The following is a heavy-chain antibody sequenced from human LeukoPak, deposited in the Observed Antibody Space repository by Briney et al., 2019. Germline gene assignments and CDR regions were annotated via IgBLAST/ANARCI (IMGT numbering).Heavy chain of an antibody. D-gene: IGHD4-23*01. CDR2: ISGSGGST. J-gene: IGHJ4*02. CDR1: GFTFSSYA. CDR3: AIDRYYGGNSGAVDY. Sequence: GGSLRLSCAASGFTFSSYAMSWARQAPGKGLEWVSAISGSGGSTYYADSVKGRFTISRDNSKNTLYLQMNSLRAEDTAVYYCAIDRYYGGNSGAVDYWGQGTLVTVSS. V-gene: IGHV3-23*01.